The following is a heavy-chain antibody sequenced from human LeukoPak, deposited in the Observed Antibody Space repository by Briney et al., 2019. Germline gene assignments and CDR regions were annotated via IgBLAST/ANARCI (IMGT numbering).Heavy chain of an antibody. D-gene: IGHD2-2*01. CDR1: GFTFTSYS. CDR2: ISSSSSYI. Sequence: GGSLRLSCAASGFTFTSYSMNWVRQAPGKGLEWVSSISSSSSYIYYADSVKGRFTISRDNAKNSLYLQMNSLRAEDPAVYYCARVIYCSSTSCYFALDYYYYGMVVWGQGTTVSVSS. V-gene: IGHV3-21*01. CDR3: ARVIYCSSTSCYFALDYYYYGMVV. J-gene: IGHJ6*02.